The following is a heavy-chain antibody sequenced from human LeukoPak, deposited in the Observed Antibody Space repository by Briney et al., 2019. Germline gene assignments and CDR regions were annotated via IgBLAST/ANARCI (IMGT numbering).Heavy chain of an antibody. V-gene: IGHV4-39*01. Sequence: PSETLSLTCTVSGGSISSSSYWWGWIRLPPGKGLEWIGNIYYTGSTYYNPSLESRTAMSVDTSKNQFSSNLNSVTAADTALYLCARLSFSSGWYGDTFDVWGQGTMVSVSS. D-gene: IGHD6-19*01. J-gene: IGHJ3*01. CDR3: ARLSFSSGWYGDTFDV. CDR1: GGSISSSSYW. CDR2: IYYTGST.